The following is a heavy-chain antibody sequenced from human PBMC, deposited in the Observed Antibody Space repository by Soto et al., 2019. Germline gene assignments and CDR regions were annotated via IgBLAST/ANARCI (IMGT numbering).Heavy chain of an antibody. Sequence: QVQLVQSGAEVKKPGASVTVSCKACGYTFTSYYIHWVRQAPGQGLERMGIINPSGGSTSYAQKFQGRVTMTRDTSTSTVYMEVSGLRSEDTAVYYCARDQEPSTLYYDYYYMDVWGKGTTVTVSS. V-gene: IGHV1-46*03. J-gene: IGHJ6*03. CDR3: ARDQEPSTLYYDYYYMDV. CDR2: INPSGGST. CDR1: GYTFTSYY.